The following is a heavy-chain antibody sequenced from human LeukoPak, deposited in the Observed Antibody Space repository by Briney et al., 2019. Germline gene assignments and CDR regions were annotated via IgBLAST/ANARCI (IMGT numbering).Heavy chain of an antibody. CDR2: ISGSGGST. J-gene: IGHJ4*02. CDR1: GFTFSSYA. V-gene: IGHV3-23*01. D-gene: IGHD2-2*01. Sequence: GGSLRLSCAASGFTFSSYAMSWVRQAPGKGLEWVSAISGSGGSTYYADSVKGRFTISRDNSKNTLYLQMNSLRAEDTAVYYCAKASNPPLATLPTLDYWGRGTLVTVSS. CDR3: AKASNPPLATLPTLDY.